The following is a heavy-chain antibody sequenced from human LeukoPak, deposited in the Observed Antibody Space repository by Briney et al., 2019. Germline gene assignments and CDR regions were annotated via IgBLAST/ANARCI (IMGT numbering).Heavy chain of an antibody. J-gene: IGHJ6*03. Sequence: GGSLRLSCAASGFTFSDYYMSWIRQAPGKGLEWVSYISSSGSTIYYADSVKGRFTISRDNAKNSLYLQMNSLRAEDTAVYYCARVRGNSDYYYYMDVWGKGTTVTVSS. CDR1: GFTFSDYY. V-gene: IGHV3-11*01. D-gene: IGHD4-23*01. CDR3: ARVRGNSDYYYYMDV. CDR2: ISSSGSTI.